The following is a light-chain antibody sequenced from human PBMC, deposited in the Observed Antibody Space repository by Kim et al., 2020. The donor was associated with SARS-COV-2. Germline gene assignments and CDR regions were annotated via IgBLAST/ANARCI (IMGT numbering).Light chain of an antibody. CDR3: QAWDTRTGV. V-gene: IGLV3-1*01. Sequence: SYELTQPPSVSVSPGQTASITCSGDKLGDKYACWYQQKPGQSPVLVIYQVSKRPSGIPERFSGSNSGNTATLTISGPRTLDEADYYCQAWDTRTGVFGEG. CDR1: KLGDKY. CDR2: QVS. J-gene: IGLJ3*02.